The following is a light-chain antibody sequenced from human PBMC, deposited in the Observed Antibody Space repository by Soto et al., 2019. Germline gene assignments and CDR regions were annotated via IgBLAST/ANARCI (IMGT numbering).Light chain of an antibody. J-gene: IGKJ1*01. CDR1: QDIGND. V-gene: IGKV1-17*01. CDR3: LQNNSYTVT. Sequence: DIHMTQSPSSLSASVGYIFTITCRASQDIGNDLGWYQQKPGKAPKRLIYSASSLQSGVPSRFRGSGYGTEFTLTISSLQPEDFATYYCLQNNSYTVTFGHGTKVDI. CDR2: SAS.